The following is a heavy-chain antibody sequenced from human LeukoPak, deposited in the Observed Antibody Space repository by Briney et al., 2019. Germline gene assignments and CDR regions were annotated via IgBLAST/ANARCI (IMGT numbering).Heavy chain of an antibody. CDR1: GFTLSSYA. J-gene: IGHJ4*02. D-gene: IGHD1-1*01. V-gene: IGHV3-23*01. CDR3: AKFRVRRGYYFDY. CDR2: ISGRGGST. Sequence: GGSLRLSSAASGFTLSSYAMSWVRQAPGEGLEWVSAISGRGGSTYYADYVKCRFTISRDNSKTTLYLQMNSLRAEHTAVYYCAKFRVRRGYYFDYWGQETLVTLSS.